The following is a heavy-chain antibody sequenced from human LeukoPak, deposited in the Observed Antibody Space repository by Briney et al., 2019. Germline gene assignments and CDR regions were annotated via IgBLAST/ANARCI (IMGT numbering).Heavy chain of an antibody. V-gene: IGHV4-31*03. CDR2: IYYSGST. Sequence: PSQTLSLTCTVSGGSISSGAYYWSWIRQHPGKGLEWIGYIYYSGSTYYNPSLKSRVTISVDTSKNQFSLKLSSVTAADTAAYYCARDLSMVRGPFDYWGQGTLVTVSS. J-gene: IGHJ4*02. CDR3: ARDLSMVRGPFDY. CDR1: GGSISSGAYY. D-gene: IGHD3-10*01.